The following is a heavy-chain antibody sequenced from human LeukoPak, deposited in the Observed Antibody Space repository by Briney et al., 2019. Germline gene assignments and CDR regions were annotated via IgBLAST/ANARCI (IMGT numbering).Heavy chain of an antibody. CDR2: INAGNGNT. CDR3: ARDRLVGIVVVTYYFDY. Sequence: ASVKVSCKASGYTFTSYAMHWVRQAPGQRLEWMGWINAGNGNTKYSQKFQGRVTITRDTSASTAYMELSSLRSEDTAVYYCARDRLVGIVVVTYYFDYWGQGTLVTVSS. V-gene: IGHV1-3*01. CDR1: GYTFTSYA. J-gene: IGHJ4*02. D-gene: IGHD3-22*01.